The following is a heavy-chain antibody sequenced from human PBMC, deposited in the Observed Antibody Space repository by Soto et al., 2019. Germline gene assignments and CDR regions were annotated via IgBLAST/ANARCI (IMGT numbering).Heavy chain of an antibody. CDR3: ARVMGMYYYDSSGYMGAFDI. Sequence: GGSLRLSCAASGFSFSISPMHWVRQAPGKGPEWVALISYDGTNKFYADSVKGRFTISRDNSKSTLYLQVDSLRPEDAAVYYCARVMGMYYYDSSGYMGAFDIWGQGTMVTVSS. V-gene: IGHV3-30-3*01. J-gene: IGHJ3*02. CDR1: GFSFSISP. D-gene: IGHD3-22*01. CDR2: ISYDGTNK.